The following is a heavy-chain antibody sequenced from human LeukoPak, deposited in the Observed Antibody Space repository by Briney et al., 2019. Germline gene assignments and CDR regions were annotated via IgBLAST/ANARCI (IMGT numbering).Heavy chain of an antibody. CDR1: GFAFDDFA. Sequence: GGSLRLSCTTSGFAFDDFAMSWVRQPPGRGLEWVGVIRRRAYGRAAEYAASVKGRFIISRDDSKGIAYLQMNSLKTEDTAVYYCSRNGLVDFDYWGQGSRVIVSP. J-gene: IGHJ4*02. CDR3: SRNGLVDFDY. CDR2: IRRRAYGRAA. V-gene: IGHV3-49*04.